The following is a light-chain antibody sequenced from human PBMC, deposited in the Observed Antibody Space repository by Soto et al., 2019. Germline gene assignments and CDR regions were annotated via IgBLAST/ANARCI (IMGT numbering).Light chain of an antibody. Sequence: EIVMTQSPATLSVSPGGRATLSCRASQSVSSNLAWYQQKPGQAPRLLIYGASTRATGIPARFSGSGSGTEFTFTISSLQSEDFAVYYCQQYNNWPPWTLGQGTKVDIK. J-gene: IGKJ1*01. CDR2: GAS. CDR1: QSVSSN. V-gene: IGKV3-15*01. CDR3: QQYNNWPPWT.